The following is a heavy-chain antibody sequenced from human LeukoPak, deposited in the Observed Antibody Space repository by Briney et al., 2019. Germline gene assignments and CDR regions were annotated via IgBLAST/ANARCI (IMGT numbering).Heavy chain of an antibody. D-gene: IGHD1-26*01. Sequence: GGSLRLSCAASGFTFSNYWMHWVRQAPGKGLVWVSRINIDGSSTNNADSVKGRFTISRDNAKNTLYLQMNSLRAEDTAVYYCARGLWYSSIWGQGTLVTVSS. CDR3: ARGLWYSSI. CDR1: GFTFSNYW. J-gene: IGHJ4*02. CDR2: INIDGSST. V-gene: IGHV3-74*01.